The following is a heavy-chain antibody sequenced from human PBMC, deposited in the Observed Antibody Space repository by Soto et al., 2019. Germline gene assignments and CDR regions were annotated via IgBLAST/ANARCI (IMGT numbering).Heavy chain of an antibody. D-gene: IGHD6-19*01. Sequence: ETLSHHCTVSGGSISSYSESWIRQPPGKGLEWIGYIYYSGSTNYNPSLKSRVTISVDTSKNQFSLKLSSVTAADTAVYYCARRHSGWYDYFDYWGQGSLVTVSS. V-gene: IGHV4-59*01. CDR3: ARRHSGWYDYFDY. CDR2: IYYSGST. CDR1: GGSISSYS. J-gene: IGHJ4*02.